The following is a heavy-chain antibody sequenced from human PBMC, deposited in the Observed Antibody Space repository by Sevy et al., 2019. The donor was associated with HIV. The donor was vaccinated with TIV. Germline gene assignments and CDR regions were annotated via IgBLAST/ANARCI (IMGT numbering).Heavy chain of an antibody. D-gene: IGHD1-26*01. CDR2: ITFSSHST. J-gene: IGHJ4*02. V-gene: IGHV3-23*01. Sequence: GGSLRLSCAASGFIFKNYAMTWVRQAPGKGLEWVSVITFSSHSTYYADSVKGRFTISRDNSKNTLYLHMDSLRAEDTAVYYCAKDRVSGSYHTGDFDSRGQGTLVTVSS. CDR1: GFIFKNYA. CDR3: AKDRVSGSYHTGDFDS.